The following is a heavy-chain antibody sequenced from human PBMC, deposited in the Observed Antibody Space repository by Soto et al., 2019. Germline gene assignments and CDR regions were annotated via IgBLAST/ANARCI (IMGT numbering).Heavy chain of an antibody. V-gene: IGHV3-15*07. Sequence: GGSLRLSCAASGFTFSNAWMNWVRQAPGKGLEWVGRIKSKTDGGTTDYAAPVKGRFTISRDDSKNTLYLKMNSLKTEDTAVYYCTTPPVVGVAGTFPNQMGGIYYYYYGMDVWGQGTTVTVSS. J-gene: IGHJ6*02. CDR2: IKSKTDGGTT. CDR1: GFTFSNAW. CDR3: TTPPVVGVAGTFPNQMGGIYYYYYGMDV. D-gene: IGHD6-19*01.